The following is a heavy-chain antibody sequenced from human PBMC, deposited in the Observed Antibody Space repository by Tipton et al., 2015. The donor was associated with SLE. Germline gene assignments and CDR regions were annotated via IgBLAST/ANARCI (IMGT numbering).Heavy chain of an antibody. V-gene: IGHV4-38-2*01. D-gene: IGHD3-22*01. Sequence: TLSLTCAVSGYSLSSGYYWGWMRLPPGKGLEWIGTIYHSGSTYYNPSLGSRVTISLDTSKNQFSLKMTSVTAADTAVYYCARQLTSGYYYEFGYWGQGMLVTVSS. CDR2: IYHSGST. CDR1: GYSLSSGYY. CDR3: ARQLTSGYYYEFGY. J-gene: IGHJ4*02.